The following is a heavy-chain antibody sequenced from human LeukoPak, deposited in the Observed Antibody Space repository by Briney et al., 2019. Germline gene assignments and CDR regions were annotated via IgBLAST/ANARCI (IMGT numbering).Heavy chain of an antibody. D-gene: IGHD2-15*01. CDR3: VREDRSCYYY. J-gene: IGHJ4*02. CDR2: IKQDGNEK. CDR1: GFSFSSWW. V-gene: IGHV3-7*03. Sequence: PGGSLRLSCAASGFSFSSWWMSWVRQAPGKGLERVANIKQDGNEKYYVDSVKGRFTISRDNDKNSLFLQMNSLRAEDTAVYYCVREDRSCYYYWGQGTLVTVSS.